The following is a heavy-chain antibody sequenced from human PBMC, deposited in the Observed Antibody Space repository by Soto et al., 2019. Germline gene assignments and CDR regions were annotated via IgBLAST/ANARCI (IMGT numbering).Heavy chain of an antibody. Sequence: EVQLVESGGGLVKPGGSLRLSCAASGFTLSNAWVSWVRQAPGKGLEWVGRIKNKIEGGTTDYAAPVKGRFSISRDDSKNMLYLQMNSLIPADTAVYYCAPNWNLEYWGQGTLVTVSS. J-gene: IGHJ4*02. CDR1: GFTLSNAW. CDR2: IKNKIEGGTT. V-gene: IGHV3-15*01. CDR3: APNWNLEY. D-gene: IGHD2-8*01.